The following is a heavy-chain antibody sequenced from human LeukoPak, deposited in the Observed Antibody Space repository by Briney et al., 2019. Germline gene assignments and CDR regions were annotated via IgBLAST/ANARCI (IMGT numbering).Heavy chain of an antibody. CDR1: GYTFTSYY. Sequence: ASVKVSCKASGYTFTSYYMHWVRQAPGQGLEWMGRINPNSGGTNYAQKFQGRVTMTRDTSISTAYLELSRLRSDDTAVYYCARVSTRIAAAGLNYWGQGTLVTVSS. CDR3: ARVSTRIAAAGLNY. J-gene: IGHJ4*02. CDR2: INPNSGGT. D-gene: IGHD6-13*01. V-gene: IGHV1-2*06.